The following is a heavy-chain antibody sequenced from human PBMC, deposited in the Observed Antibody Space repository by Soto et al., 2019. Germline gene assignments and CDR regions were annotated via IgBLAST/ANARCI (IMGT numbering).Heavy chain of an antibody. V-gene: IGHV4-30-2*01. CDR3: GRASLTMVRGVIDGIDY. J-gene: IGHJ4*02. D-gene: IGHD3-10*01. CDR1: GGSISSGGYS. Sequence: PSETLSLTCAVSGGSISSGGYSWSWIRQPPGKGLEWIGYIYHSGSTYYNPSLKSRVTISVDRSKNQFSLKLSSVTAADTAVYYSGRASLTMVRGVIDGIDYGGQGTLVTVSS. CDR2: IYHSGST.